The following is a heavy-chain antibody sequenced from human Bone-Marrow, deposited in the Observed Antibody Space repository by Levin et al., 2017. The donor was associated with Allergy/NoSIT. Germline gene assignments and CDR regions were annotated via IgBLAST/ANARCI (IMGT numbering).Heavy chain of an antibody. V-gene: IGHV4-38-2*02. CDR1: GYSISSGYY. D-gene: IGHD3-22*01. J-gene: IGHJ5*02. Sequence: GSLRLSCAVSGYSISSGYYWGWIRQPPGKGLEWIGSIYHSGSTYYNPSLKSRVTISVDTSKNQFSLKLSSVTAADTAVYYCAREPHYYDSSGYYDWFDPWGQGTLVTVSS. CDR2: IYHSGST. CDR3: AREPHYYDSSGYYDWFDP.